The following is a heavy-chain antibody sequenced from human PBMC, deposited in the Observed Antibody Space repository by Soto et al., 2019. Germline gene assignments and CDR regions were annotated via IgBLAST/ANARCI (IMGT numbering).Heavy chain of an antibody. CDR3: ARSQGRSTSLEIYYYYYYGMDV. V-gene: IGHV1-69*01. CDR1: GGTFGSYA. Sequence: QVQLVQSGAEVKKPGSSVKVSCKASGGTFGSYAISWVRQAPGQGLEWMGGIIPIPGTANYAQKFQGRVMTTADESTSTASMELSSLRSEGTAVYYCARSQGRSTSLEIYYYYYYGMDVWGQGTTITVSS. J-gene: IGHJ6*02. CDR2: IIPIPGTA. D-gene: IGHD2-2*01.